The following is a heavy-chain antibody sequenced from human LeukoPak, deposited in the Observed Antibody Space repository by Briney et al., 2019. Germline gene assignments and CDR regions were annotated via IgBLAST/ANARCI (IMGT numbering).Heavy chain of an antibody. CDR3: ARDLGDTYAFDI. V-gene: IGHV3-21*01. CDR1: GFTFSSYS. CDR2: ISSSSSYI. J-gene: IGHJ3*02. Sequence: GGSLGLSCAASGFTFSSYSMNWVRQAPGKGLEWVSSISSSSSYIYYADSVKGRFTISRDNAKNSLYLQMNSLRAEDTAVYYCARDLGDTYAFDIWGQGTMVTVSS. D-gene: IGHD3-16*01.